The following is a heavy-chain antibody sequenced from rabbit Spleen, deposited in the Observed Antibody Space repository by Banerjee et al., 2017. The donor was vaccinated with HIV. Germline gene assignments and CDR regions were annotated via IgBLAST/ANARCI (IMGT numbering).Heavy chain of an antibody. CDR3: ARSTYGYDDYGDLYYAAMDL. D-gene: IGHD2-1*01. J-gene: IGHJ6*01. Sequence: QSLEESGGDLVKPEGSLTLTCTASGVSFSISSYMCWVRQAPGKGLEWIACIDAGSSGFTYFATWAKGRFTISKTSSTTVTLQMTRLTAADTATYFCARSTYGYDDYGDLYYAAMDLWGPGTLVTV. V-gene: IGHV1S40*01. CDR2: IDAGSSGFT. CDR1: GVSFSISSY.